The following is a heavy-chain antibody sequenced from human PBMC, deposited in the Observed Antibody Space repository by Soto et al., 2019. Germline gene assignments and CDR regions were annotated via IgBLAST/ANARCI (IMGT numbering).Heavy chain of an antibody. Sequence: QVQLVQSGAEEKKPGASVKVSCKASGYTFTSYAMHWVRQAPGQRLEWMGWINAGNGNTKYSQKLQGRVTITRDTSASTAYMELSSLRSEDSAVYYCARATLVTHFDYWGQGTLVTVSS. CDR3: ARATLVTHFDY. D-gene: IGHD6-13*01. J-gene: IGHJ4*02. CDR1: GYTFTSYA. CDR2: INAGNGNT. V-gene: IGHV1-3*05.